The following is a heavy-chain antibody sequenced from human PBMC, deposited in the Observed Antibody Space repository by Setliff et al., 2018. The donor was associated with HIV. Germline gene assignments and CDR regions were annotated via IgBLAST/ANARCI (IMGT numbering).Heavy chain of an antibody. Sequence: GASVKVSCKASGYTFTSYHLHWLRQAPGQGLEWMGIINTNGGGTNYAQKLQGRVTMTTDTSTSTAYMELRSLRSDDTAVYYCARDLNYYDSSGYSPWGQGTLVTVSS. J-gene: IGHJ5*02. CDR3: ARDLNYYDSSGYSP. V-gene: IGHV1-46*01. CDR2: INTNGGGT. D-gene: IGHD3-22*01. CDR1: GYTFTSYH.